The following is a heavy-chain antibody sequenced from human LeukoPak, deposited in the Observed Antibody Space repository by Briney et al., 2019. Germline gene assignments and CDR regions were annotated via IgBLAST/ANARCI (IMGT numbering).Heavy chain of an antibody. D-gene: IGHD2-15*01. CDR2: IKQDGSEK. J-gene: IGHJ6*02. Sequence: GGSLRLSCAASGITFSNHAMSWVRQAPGKGLEWVANIKQDGSEKYYVDSVKGRLTISRDNAKNSPYLQMNSLRAEDTAVYYCARDLVVYGMDVWGQGTTVTVSS. V-gene: IGHV3-7*01. CDR3: ARDLVVYGMDV. CDR1: GITFSNHA.